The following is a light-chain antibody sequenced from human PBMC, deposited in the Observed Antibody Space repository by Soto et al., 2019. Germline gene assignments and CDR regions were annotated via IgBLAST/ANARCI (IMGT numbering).Light chain of an antibody. CDR1: QSISSW. V-gene: IGKV1-5*01. CDR3: QHYNSYPLP. J-gene: IGKJ4*01. CDR2: DAS. Sequence: DIQMTQSPSTLSASVGDRVTITCRASQSISSWLAWYQQKPGKAPKLLIYDASSLESGVPSRFRGSGSGTEFTLTISSLQPDDFATSSCQHYNSYPLPFGGGTKLQIK.